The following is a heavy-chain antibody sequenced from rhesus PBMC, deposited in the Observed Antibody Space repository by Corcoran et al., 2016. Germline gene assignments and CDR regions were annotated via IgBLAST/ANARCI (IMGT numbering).Heavy chain of an antibody. J-gene: IGHJ4*01. D-gene: IGHD1-14*01. CDR2: NTNSGST. Sequence: QVQLQESGPGLVKPSETLSLTCAVSGGSISSGYYYWSWIRQPPGKGLGWIGYNTNSGSTSYNPSLKSRVTISRDTSKNQFSLKLSSVTAADTAVYYCARAYSWNDPTQFDYWGQGVLVTVSS. CDR1: GGSISSGYYY. CDR3: ARAYSWNDPTQFDY. V-gene: IGHV4-122*02.